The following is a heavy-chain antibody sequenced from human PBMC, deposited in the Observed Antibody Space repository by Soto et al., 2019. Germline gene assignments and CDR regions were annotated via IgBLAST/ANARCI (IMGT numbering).Heavy chain of an antibody. D-gene: IGHD1-7*01. CDR1: GFTFSDSF. CDR3: ATDPSYLLGSGSTQNGP. Sequence: GGSMRLSCVASGFTFSDSFLNWVRQSPGKGLEWVSSINSGSNYIHYADSVKGRFTISRDNAKKSVFLQMDSMRAEDTAVYYCATDPSYLLGSGSTQNGPWGHGTLVTVSS. J-gene: IGHJ5*02. CDR2: INSGSNYI. V-gene: IGHV3-21*04.